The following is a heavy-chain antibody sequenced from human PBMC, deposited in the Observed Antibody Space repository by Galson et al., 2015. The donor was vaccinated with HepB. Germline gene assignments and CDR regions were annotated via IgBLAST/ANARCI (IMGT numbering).Heavy chain of an antibody. Sequence: TLSLTCTVSGGSISTGAYYWSWIRQHPRKGLEWIGNIHYSGNTYYNPSLKSRLAISADTTENQFSLRLSSVTAADPAGYYCAGSGRHGDYFDSWGQGTLVTVSS. CDR3: AGSGRHGDYFDS. V-gene: IGHV4-31*03. CDR1: GGSISTGAYY. J-gene: IGHJ4*02. CDR2: IHYSGNT. D-gene: IGHD4-17*01.